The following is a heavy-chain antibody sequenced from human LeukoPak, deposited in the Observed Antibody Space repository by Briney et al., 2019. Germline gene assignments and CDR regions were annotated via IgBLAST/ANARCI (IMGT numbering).Heavy chain of an antibody. CDR2: IKQDGSEK. CDR3: ARGVPYDSWSGPHYSDY. CDR1: GFTFSSYW. V-gene: IGHV3-7*01. J-gene: IGHJ4*02. D-gene: IGHD3-3*01. Sequence: GGSLRLSCAASGFTFSSYWMSWVRQAPGKGLEWVANIKQDGSEKYYVDSVKGRFTISRDNAKNSLYLQMNSLRAEDTVVYYCARGVPYDSWSGPHYSDYWGQGTLVTVSS.